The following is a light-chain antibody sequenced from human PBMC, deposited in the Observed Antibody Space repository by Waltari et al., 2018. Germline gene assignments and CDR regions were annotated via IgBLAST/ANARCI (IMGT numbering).Light chain of an antibody. V-gene: IGLV2-8*01. J-gene: IGLJ2*01. CDR2: EVF. CDR1: SSDVGGYSY. CDR3: SSYAGSNNVV. Sequence: QSALTQPPSASGSPGQSVTISCTGTSSDVGGYSYVSWYQQHPGKAPKLIVFEVFQRTSGAPDRFSGSKSGNTASLTVAGLQAEGEADYYCSSYAGSNNVVFGGGTKRTVL.